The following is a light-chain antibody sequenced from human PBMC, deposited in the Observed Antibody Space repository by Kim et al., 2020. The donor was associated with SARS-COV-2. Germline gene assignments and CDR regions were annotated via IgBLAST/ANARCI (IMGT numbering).Light chain of an antibody. CDR3: QQYGSSPQNT. CDR1: QSVSSSY. J-gene: IGKJ1*01. Sequence: ELVLTQSPGTLSLSPGERATLSCRASQSVSSSYLAWYQQKPGQAPRLLIYGASSRATGIPDRFSGSGSGTDFTLTISRLEPEDFAVYYCQQYGSSPQNTFGQGTKVDIK. CDR2: GAS. V-gene: IGKV3-20*01.